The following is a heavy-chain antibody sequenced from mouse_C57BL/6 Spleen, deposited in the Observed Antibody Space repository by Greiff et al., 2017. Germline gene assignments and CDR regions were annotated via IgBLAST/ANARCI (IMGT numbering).Heavy chain of an antibody. J-gene: IGHJ3*01. CDR3: ARRGYGSSSFAY. CDR1: GYTFTSYW. V-gene: IGHV1-64*01. Sequence: QVQLQQPGAELVKPGASVKLSCKASGYTFTSYWMHWVKQRPGQGLEWIGMISPNSGSTNYNEKFKSKATLTVDKSSSTAYMQLSSLTSEDSAVYYCARRGYGSSSFAYWGQGTLVTVSA. D-gene: IGHD1-1*01. CDR2: ISPNSGST.